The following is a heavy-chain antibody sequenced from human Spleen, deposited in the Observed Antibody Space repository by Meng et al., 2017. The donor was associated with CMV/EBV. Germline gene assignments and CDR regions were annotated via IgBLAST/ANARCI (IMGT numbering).Heavy chain of an antibody. J-gene: IGHJ4*02. V-gene: IGHV1-69*05. CDR2: IIPIFGTA. Sequence: SVKVSCKASGYTFTSYYMHWVRQAPGQGLEWMGAIIPIFGTANYAQKFQGRVTFTTDESTSTAYMELSSLRSEDTAVYYCETANPGSTQSGGYNYGVHFAYWGQGTLVTVSS. CDR3: ETANPGSTQSGGYNYGVHFAY. D-gene: IGHD5-18*01. CDR1: GYTFTSYY.